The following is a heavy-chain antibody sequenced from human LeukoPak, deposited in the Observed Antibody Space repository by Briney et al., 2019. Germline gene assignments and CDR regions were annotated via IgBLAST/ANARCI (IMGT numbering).Heavy chain of an antibody. D-gene: IGHD1-14*01. J-gene: IGHJ4*02. CDR2: ISSSGSTV. Sequence: GGPLRLSCAASGFTFSDYYMSWIRQAPGKGLEWVSYISSSGSTVYYADSVKGRFTISRDNAKNSLYLQMNSLRAEDTAVYYCAREGEPDSPNDYWGQGTLVTVSS. CDR3: AREGEPDSPNDY. V-gene: IGHV3-11*01. CDR1: GFTFSDYY.